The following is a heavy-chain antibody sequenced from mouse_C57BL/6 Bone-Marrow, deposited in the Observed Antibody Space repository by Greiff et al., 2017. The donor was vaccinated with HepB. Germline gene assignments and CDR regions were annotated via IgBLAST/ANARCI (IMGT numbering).Heavy chain of an antibody. CDR2: ISYDGSN. CDR3: APGFDPCWRYFDV. V-gene: IGHV3-6*01. CDR1: GYSITSGYY. J-gene: IGHJ1*03. Sequence: EVQLQESGPGLVKPSQSLSLTCSVTGYSITSGYYWNWIRQFPGNKLEWMGYISYDGSNNYNPSLKNRISITRDTSKNQFFLKLNSVTTEDTATYYCAPGFDPCWRYFDVWGTGTTVTVSS.